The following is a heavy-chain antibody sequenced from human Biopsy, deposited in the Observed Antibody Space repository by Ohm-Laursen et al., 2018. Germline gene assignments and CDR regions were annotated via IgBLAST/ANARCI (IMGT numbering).Heavy chain of an antibody. Sequence: SLRLSCTASGFTVSYAYMSWVRQAPGKGLEWVGRSRNKANSYTTEYAASVKGRFTISRDESETSMYLQMSGLKTEDTAVYYCARMFARQGPCSGGTCYPGDDYWGQGTLVTVSS. CDR3: ARMFARQGPCSGGTCYPGDDY. D-gene: IGHD2-15*01. J-gene: IGHJ4*02. CDR1: GFTVSYAY. V-gene: IGHV3-72*01. CDR2: SRNKANSYTT.